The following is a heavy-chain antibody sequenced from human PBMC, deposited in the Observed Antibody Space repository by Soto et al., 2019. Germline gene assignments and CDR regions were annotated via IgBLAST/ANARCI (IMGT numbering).Heavy chain of an antibody. Sequence: GESLQISCRGSGYDFNTNWFGWVRQLPGRGLEWVGIMYPGDSDTRYNPSLQGHVTLSVDVTVSTAFLQWRSLETSDTGMYFCARLPRDCNKTSCYYADHWGQGTQVTVSS. CDR1: GYDFNTNW. V-gene: IGHV5-51*01. J-gene: IGHJ4*02. D-gene: IGHD3-3*01. CDR3: ARLPRDCNKTSCYYADH. CDR2: MYPGDSDT.